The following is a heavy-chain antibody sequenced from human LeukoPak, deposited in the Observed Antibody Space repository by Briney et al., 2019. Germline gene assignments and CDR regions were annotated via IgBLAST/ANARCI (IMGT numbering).Heavy chain of an antibody. CDR3: VKSVISGYDPN. Sequence: PGGSLRLSCSASGFTFSSYAMHWVRQAPGKGLEYVSAISSNGGSTYYADSVKGRFTISRDNSKNTLYLQMSSLRAEDTAAYYCVKSVISGYDPNWGQGTLVTVSS. J-gene: IGHJ4*02. CDR2: ISSNGGST. V-gene: IGHV3-64D*06. CDR1: GFTFSSYA. D-gene: IGHD5-12*01.